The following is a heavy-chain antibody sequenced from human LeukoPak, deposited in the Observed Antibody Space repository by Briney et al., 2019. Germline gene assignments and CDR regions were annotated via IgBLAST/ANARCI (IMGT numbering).Heavy chain of an antibody. Sequence: ASVKVSCKASGYTFTGYYMHWVRQAPGQGLEWMGWINPNSGGTNYAQKFQGRVTMTRDTSISTAYMELSRLRSEDTAVYYCARGKDYYGSGSEAFDYWGQGTLVTVSS. CDR1: GYTFTGYY. CDR2: INPNSGGT. CDR3: ARGKDYYGSGSEAFDY. V-gene: IGHV1-2*02. D-gene: IGHD3-10*01. J-gene: IGHJ4*02.